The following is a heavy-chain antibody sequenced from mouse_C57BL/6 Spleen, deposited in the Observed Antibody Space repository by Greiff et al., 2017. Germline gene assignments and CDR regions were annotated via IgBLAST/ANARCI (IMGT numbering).Heavy chain of an antibody. CDR3: ASYYYGRDAMDY. Sequence: VQLKESGPGLVQPSPCLSITCTASGFSFTSYGVHWVRQSPGKGLEWLGVIWSGGSTGYNAAFMSRLSISKDNSKSHVFFKMMSLQADETAIYSCASYYYGRDAMDYWGQGTSVTVSS. CDR2: IWSGGST. J-gene: IGHJ4*01. V-gene: IGHV2-2*01. D-gene: IGHD1-1*01. CDR1: GFSFTSYG.